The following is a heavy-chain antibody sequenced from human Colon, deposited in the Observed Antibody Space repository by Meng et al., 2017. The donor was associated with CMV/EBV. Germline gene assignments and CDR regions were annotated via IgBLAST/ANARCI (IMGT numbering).Heavy chain of an antibody. CDR1: GFTFSTYW. D-gene: IGHD6-13*01. CDR2: IKTDGSEK. Sequence: GGSLRLSCAASGFTFSTYWLSWVRQAPGKGLEWVANIKTDGSEKYYVDSVKGRFTISRDNAKNSLYLQMSSLRAEDTALYYCARDSPHEQQLLRGIDYWGQGTLVTVSS. CDR3: ARDSPHEQQLLRGIDY. V-gene: IGHV3-7*01. J-gene: IGHJ4*02.